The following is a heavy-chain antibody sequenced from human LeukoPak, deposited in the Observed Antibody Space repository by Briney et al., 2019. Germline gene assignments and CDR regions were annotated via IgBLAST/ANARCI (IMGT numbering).Heavy chain of an antibody. J-gene: IGHJ4*02. V-gene: IGHV3-66*01. D-gene: IGHD2-21*02. Sequence: GGSLRLSCAGSGFSINHYYMTWIRQTPGKGLDWVSVIYTGGSTNYGDSVKGRFTISRDNSKNTLYLQMNSLRADDTAIYYCARGQSYCGADCYSDWGQGTLVTVSS. CDR1: GFSINHYY. CDR2: IYTGGST. CDR3: ARGQSYCGADCYSD.